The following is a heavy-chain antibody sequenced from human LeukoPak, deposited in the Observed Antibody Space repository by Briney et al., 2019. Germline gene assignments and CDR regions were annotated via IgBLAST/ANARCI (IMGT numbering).Heavy chain of an antibody. CDR1: GFTFSSYY. CDR2: IRQDASAE. CDR3: ARDYGGSSPFDY. D-gene: IGHD4-23*01. J-gene: IGHJ4*02. V-gene: IGHV3-7*01. Sequence: PGGSLRLSCAASGFTFSSYYMTWVRQAPGQGLEWVANIRQDASAEFYADSVKGRFTISRDNAKNSLYLQMNSLRAEDTAVYYCARDYGGSSPFDYWGQGTLVTVPS.